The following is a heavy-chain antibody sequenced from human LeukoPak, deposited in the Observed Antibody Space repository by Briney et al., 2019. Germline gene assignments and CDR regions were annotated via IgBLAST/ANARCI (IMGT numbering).Heavy chain of an antibody. CDR3: ARDLGIQLWSLGY. Sequence: ASVKVSCKASGYTFTGYYMHWVRQAPGQGFEWMGWINPNSGGTNYAQKFQGRVTMTRDTSISTAYMELSRLRSDDTAVYYCARDLGIQLWSLGYWGQGTLVTVSS. D-gene: IGHD5-18*01. CDR1: GYTFTGYY. J-gene: IGHJ4*02. CDR2: INPNSGGT. V-gene: IGHV1-2*02.